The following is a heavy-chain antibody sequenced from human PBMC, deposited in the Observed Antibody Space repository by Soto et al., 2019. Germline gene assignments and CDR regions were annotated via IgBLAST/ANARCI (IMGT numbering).Heavy chain of an antibody. Sequence: QVQLVESGGGVVQPGRSLRLSCAASGFTFSSYAMHWVRQAPGKGLEWVAVISYDGSNKYYADSVKGRFTISRDNSKNTLYLQMNSLRAEDMDVYYCARASEGAFDIWGQGTMVTVSS. CDR1: GFTFSSYA. V-gene: IGHV3-30-3*01. J-gene: IGHJ3*02. CDR2: ISYDGSNK. CDR3: ARASEGAFDI. D-gene: IGHD1-26*01.